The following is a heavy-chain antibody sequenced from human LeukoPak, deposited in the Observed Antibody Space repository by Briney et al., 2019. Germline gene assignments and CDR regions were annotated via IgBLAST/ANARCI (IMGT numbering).Heavy chain of an antibody. CDR1: GSPFTSYW. CDR3: ARHVIAAEWFDY. Sequence: APLKISSRGSGSPFTSYWIGGGRRLPGKGLEWMGGIYPGGSDTRYSPCFQGQVTISADKSISTAYLQWSSLKASDTAMYYCARHVIAAEWFDYWGQGTLVTVPS. D-gene: IGHD6-25*01. J-gene: IGHJ4*02. V-gene: IGHV5-51*01. CDR2: IYPGGSDT.